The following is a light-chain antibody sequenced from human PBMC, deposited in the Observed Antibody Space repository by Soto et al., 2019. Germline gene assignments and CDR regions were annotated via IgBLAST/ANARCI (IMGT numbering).Light chain of an antibody. V-gene: IGKV4-1*01. CDR3: QQYYVIPVT. J-gene: IGKJ4*01. Sequence: DIVMTQSPDSLAVSLGERATINCKSSQSVLYNSNNKNYLAWYQQKPGQPPKLLFYWASARESGVPDRFSGSGSGTYFTLTISSQQAEDVTIYHCQQYYVIPVTFGGGTKVEIK. CDR2: WAS. CDR1: QSVLYNSNNKNY.